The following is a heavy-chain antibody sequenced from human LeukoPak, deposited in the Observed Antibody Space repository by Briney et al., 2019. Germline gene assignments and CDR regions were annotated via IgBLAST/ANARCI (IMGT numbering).Heavy chain of an antibody. J-gene: IGHJ4*02. D-gene: IGHD6-19*01. V-gene: IGHV1-46*01. CDR2: INPSGGST. CDR1: GYTFTRYY. CDR3: ARVPYTGYSSGWYGYYFDY. Sequence: ASVKVSCKASGYTFTRYYMHWVRQAPGQGLERMRMINPSGGSTSYAQKFQGRGSINRDTSTSTVYMELSSLRSEDTAVYYCARVPYTGYSSGWYGYYFDYWGQGTLVTVSS.